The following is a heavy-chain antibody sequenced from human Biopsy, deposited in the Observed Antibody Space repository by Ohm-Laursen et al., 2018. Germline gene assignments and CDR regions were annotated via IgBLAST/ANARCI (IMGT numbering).Heavy chain of an antibody. CDR2: NIPILGTG. V-gene: IGHV1-69*06. CDR3: ATKLTGYFHH. D-gene: IGHD3-9*01. J-gene: IGHJ1*01. CDR1: EGTFSNYG. Sequence: SVKVSCKAPEGTFSNYGVNWVRQAPGQGLEWLGGNIPILGTGNYAQKFQDRVTVAADTSTSTATMELRSLRSDDTAVYYCATKLTGYFHHWGQGTLVIVSS.